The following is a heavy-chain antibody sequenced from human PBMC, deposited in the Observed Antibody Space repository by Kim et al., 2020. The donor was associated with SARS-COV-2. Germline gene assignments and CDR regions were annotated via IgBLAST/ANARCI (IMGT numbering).Heavy chain of an antibody. D-gene: IGHD3-10*01. V-gene: IGHV3-33*06. CDR2: IWYDGSNK. CDR3: AKDQERDYYGSGSYYAPRYYYYYGMDV. CDR1: GFTFSSYG. J-gene: IGHJ6*02. Sequence: GGSLRLSCAASGFTFSSYGMHWVRQAPGKGLEWVAVIWYDGSNKYYADSVKGRFTISRDNSKNTLYLQMNSLRAEDTAVYYCAKDQERDYYGSGSYYAPRYYYYYGMDVWGQGTTVTVSS.